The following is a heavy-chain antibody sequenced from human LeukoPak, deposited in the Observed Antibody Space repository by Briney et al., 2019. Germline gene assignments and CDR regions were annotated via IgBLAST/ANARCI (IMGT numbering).Heavy chain of an antibody. CDR1: GGSFSGYY. CDR3: ARAGIAAAGTIRGVKYFQH. Sequence: SETLSLTCAVYGGSFSGYYWSWIRQPPGKGLEWIGEINRSGSTNYNPSLKSRVTISVDTSKNQFSLKLSSVTAADTAVYYCARAGIAAAGTIRGVKYFQHWGQGTLVTVSS. CDR2: INRSGST. J-gene: IGHJ1*01. V-gene: IGHV4-34*01. D-gene: IGHD6-13*01.